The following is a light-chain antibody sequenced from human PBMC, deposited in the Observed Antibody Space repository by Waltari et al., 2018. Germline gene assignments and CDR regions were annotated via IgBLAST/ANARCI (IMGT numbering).Light chain of an antibody. J-gene: IGKJ1*01. CDR3: QQANSFPWT. V-gene: IGKV1-12*01. CDR1: QGLSSW. Sequence: DIQMTQSPSSVSASVGDRVTITCRASQGLSSWLAWYQRKPGKAPKLLIYAASSLQSGVPSRFGGSGSGTDFTLTISSLQPEDFATYYCQQANSFPWTFGQGTKVEIK. CDR2: AAS.